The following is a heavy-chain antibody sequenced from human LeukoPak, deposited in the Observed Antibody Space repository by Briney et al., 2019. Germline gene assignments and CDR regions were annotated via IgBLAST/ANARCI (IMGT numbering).Heavy chain of an antibody. Sequence: ASVKVSCKASGYTFTGYYMHWVRQAPGQGLEWMGWINPNSGGTNYAQKFQGRVTMTRDTSISTAYMELSRLRSDDTAVYYCARGYCSGGSCYFSYWGQGTLVTVSS. D-gene: IGHD2-15*01. CDR3: ARGYCSGGSCYFSY. J-gene: IGHJ4*02. CDR2: INPNSGGT. V-gene: IGHV1-2*02. CDR1: GYTFTGYY.